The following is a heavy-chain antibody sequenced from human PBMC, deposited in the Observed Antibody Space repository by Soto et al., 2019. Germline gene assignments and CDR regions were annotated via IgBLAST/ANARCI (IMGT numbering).Heavy chain of an antibody. CDR2: IYHSGST. V-gene: IGHV4-30-2*01. CDR3: ARGSFGWLPTIFDY. J-gene: IGHJ4*02. CDR1: GGSISSGGYS. D-gene: IGHD3-22*01. Sequence: TSETLSLTCAVSGGSISSGGYSWSWIRQPPGKGLEWIGYIYHSGSTYYNPSLKSRVTISVDRSKNQFSLKLSSVTAVDTAVYYCARGSFGWLPTIFDYWGQGTLVTVSA.